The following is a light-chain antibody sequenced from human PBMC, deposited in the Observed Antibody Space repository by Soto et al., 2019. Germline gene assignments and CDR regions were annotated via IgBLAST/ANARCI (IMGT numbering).Light chain of an antibody. CDR3: QQRSNLPWT. V-gene: IGKV3-11*01. J-gene: IGKJ1*01. Sequence: EILLTQSPATLSLSPGERATLSCRVGQRISGYLAWYQQKPGQAPRLLIYDASNRATGIPVRFSGSGSGADFTLTISSLEPEDFAVYYCQQRSNLPWTFGQGTKVDIK. CDR2: DAS. CDR1: QRISGY.